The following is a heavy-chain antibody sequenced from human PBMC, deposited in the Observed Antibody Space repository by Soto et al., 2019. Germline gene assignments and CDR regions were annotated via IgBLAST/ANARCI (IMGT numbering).Heavy chain of an antibody. CDR1: GYGFTTYG. V-gene: IGHV1-18*01. CDR2: ISAHNGNT. J-gene: IGHJ4*02. Sequence: QVHLVQSGAEVKKPGASVKVSCKGSGYGFTTYGITWVRQAPGQGLEWMAWISAHNGNTNYAQKLQGRVTVTRDTSTSTAYMELRSLRSEDTAVYYCARGRYGDYWGQGAPGHRLL. D-gene: IGHD1-1*01. CDR3: ARGRYGDY.